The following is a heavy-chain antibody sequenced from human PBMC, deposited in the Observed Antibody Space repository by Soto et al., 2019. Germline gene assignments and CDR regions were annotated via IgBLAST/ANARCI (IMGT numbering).Heavy chain of an antibody. CDR2: ISYSETA. V-gene: IGHV4-39*01. Sequence: SETLSLTCAVSGGSISSGGYSWSWIHQPPGKGLEWIGTISYSETAYHNPSLKSRVTMSVGTSKTQFSLTLSSVTAAETAVYCCARHGSPKNWFDPWGHGTRVTVSS. CDR1: GGSISSGGYS. CDR3: ARHGSPKNWFDP. J-gene: IGHJ5*02.